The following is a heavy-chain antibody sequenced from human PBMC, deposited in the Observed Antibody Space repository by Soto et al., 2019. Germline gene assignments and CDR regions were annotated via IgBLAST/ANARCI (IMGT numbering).Heavy chain of an antibody. CDR1: GFTFSDYY. J-gene: IGHJ5*02. CDR3: ARDGGSSFNWFDP. Sequence: PGGSLRLSCAAPGFTFSDYYMSWIRQAPGEGLEWVSYISSSSSYTNYADSVKGRFTISRDNAKNSLYLQMNSLRAEDTAVYYCARDGGSSFNWFDPWGQGTLVTVSS. V-gene: IGHV3-11*06. D-gene: IGHD2-2*01. CDR2: ISSSSSYT.